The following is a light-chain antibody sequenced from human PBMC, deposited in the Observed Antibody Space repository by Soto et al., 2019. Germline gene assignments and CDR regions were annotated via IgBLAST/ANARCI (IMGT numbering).Light chain of an antibody. CDR2: KAS. J-gene: IGKJ4*01. Sequence: EIQMTQSPSTLSASVGDRVTITCRASQSISSWLAWYQQKPGKAPKLLIYKASSLESGVPSRFSGSGSGTEFTLTISSLQPDDFAIYYCQQYKSFSLTFGGGTKVEIK. V-gene: IGKV1-5*03. CDR3: QQYKSFSLT. CDR1: QSISSW.